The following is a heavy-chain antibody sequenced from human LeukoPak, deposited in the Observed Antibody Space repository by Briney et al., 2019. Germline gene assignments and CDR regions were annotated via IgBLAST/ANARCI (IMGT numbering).Heavy chain of an antibody. D-gene: IGHD1-26*01. V-gene: IGHV3-30*03. CDR3: AREESGSYFSWSVGYFDY. CDR1: GFNFSIYG. Sequence: PGGSLRLSCAASGFNFSIYGMHWVRQAPGKGLEWVAVIAHDGRNIQYADSVKGRFTISRDNAKNSLYLQMNSLRDEDTAVYYCAREESGSYFSWSVGYFDYWGQGTLVTVSS. CDR2: IAHDGRNI. J-gene: IGHJ4*02.